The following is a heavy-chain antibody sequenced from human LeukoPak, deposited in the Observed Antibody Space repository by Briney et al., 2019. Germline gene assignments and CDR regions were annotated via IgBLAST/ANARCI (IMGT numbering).Heavy chain of an antibody. CDR1: GFIFDDYD. V-gene: IGHV3-7*01. J-gene: IGHJ3*02. CDR3: ARHRSGGSQDDAFDI. Sequence: GGSLRLSCAASGFIFDDYDMSWVRQAPGKGLEWVADIKQDGSEKYYVHSVKGRFTISRQNAKNSLFLQMNSLRAEDTAVYYCARHRSGGSQDDAFDIWGQGTMVTVSS. D-gene: IGHD2-15*01. CDR2: IKQDGSEK.